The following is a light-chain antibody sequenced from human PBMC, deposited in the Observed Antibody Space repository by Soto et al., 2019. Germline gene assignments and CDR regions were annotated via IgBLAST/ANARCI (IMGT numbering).Light chain of an antibody. CDR3: QQSYDTPPVT. V-gene: IGKV1-39*01. J-gene: IGKJ4*01. CDR2: AAS. Sequence: DIQLTQSPSSLSASVGDRVTITCRASQSISTYLNWYQQKPGKAPKLLIFAASSLQSGVPSRLSGTGSGTDFTLTISGLQPEDSATYYCQQSYDTPPVTFGGGTKVDIK. CDR1: QSISTY.